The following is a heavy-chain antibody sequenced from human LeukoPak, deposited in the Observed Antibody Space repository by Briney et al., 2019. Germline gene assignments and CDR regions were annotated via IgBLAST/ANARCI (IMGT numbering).Heavy chain of an antibody. Sequence: GGSLRLSCAASGSTFSSYPMNWVRQAPGKGLEWVSLISADGDSTYYADLVKGRFTISRDISKNTLYLQMNRLRVEDTAVYYCAKDLDSYGSYAGKPADDRGQGTLVTVSS. J-gene: IGHJ4*02. V-gene: IGHV3-23*01. D-gene: IGHD6-19*01. CDR3: AKDLDSYGSYAGKPADD. CDR2: ISADGDST. CDR1: GSTFSSYP.